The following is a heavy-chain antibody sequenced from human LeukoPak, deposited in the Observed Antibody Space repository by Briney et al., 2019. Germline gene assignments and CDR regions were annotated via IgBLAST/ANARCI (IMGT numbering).Heavy chain of an antibody. CDR1: GYTFTGHY. D-gene: IGHD2-2*01. V-gene: IGHV1-2*02. CDR3: ARFYCSISDCYGQTNRFDP. J-gene: IGHJ5*02. CDR2: INPKSGGS. Sequence: GASVKVSCKAAGYTFTGHYLHWVRQAPGQGLEWMGWINPKSGGSNYAPKFEGRVTMTRDTSITTAYMELHRLTSDDTAVYYCARFYCSISDCYGQTNRFDPWGQGTLVTVSS.